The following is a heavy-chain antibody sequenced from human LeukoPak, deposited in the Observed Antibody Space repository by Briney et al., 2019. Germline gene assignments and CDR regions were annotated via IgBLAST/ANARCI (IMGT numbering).Heavy chain of an antibody. J-gene: IGHJ4*02. CDR3: ARDGYSSGWYEDYFDY. D-gene: IGHD6-19*01. CDR2: INSDGSWT. V-gene: IGHV3-74*01. Sequence: GGSLRLSCAASGNYWMHWVRQAPGKGLVWVSHINSDGSWTSYADSVKGRFTISRDNAKNSLYLQMNSLRAEDTAVYYCARDGYSSGWYEDYFDYWGQGTLVTVSS. CDR1: GNYW.